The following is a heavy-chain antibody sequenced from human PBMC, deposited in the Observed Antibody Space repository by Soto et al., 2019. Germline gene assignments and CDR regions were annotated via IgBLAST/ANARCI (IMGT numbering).Heavy chain of an antibody. J-gene: IGHJ4*02. CDR2: IYYSGST. V-gene: IGHV4-31*03. CDR3: ARGRVTQQRPPRYYFDY. D-gene: IGHD6-13*01. Sequence: QVQLQESGPGLVKPSQTLSLTCTVSGGSISSGGYYWSWIRQHPGKGLEWIGYIYYSGSTYYNPSLKSRVTRSVDTSKNQFSLKLSSVTAADTAVYYCARGRVTQQRPPRYYFDYWGQGTLVTVSS. CDR1: GGSISSGGYY.